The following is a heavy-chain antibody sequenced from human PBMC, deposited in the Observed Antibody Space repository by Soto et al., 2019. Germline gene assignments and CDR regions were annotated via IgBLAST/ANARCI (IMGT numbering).Heavy chain of an antibody. CDR2: ISLYSDGT. CDR3: ARVIPGAEAWFGP. Sequence: QVQLVQSGGEVKRPGASVKVSCKTSGYTFSNYGITWVRQAPGQPLEWLGWISLYSDGTNYAPKFQGRVSMTTDTSTTTAYMELRSLRSDDTAVYYCARVIPGAEAWFGPWGQGTLGTVSS. CDR1: GYTFSNYG. D-gene: IGHD2-2*01. V-gene: IGHV1-18*01. J-gene: IGHJ5*02.